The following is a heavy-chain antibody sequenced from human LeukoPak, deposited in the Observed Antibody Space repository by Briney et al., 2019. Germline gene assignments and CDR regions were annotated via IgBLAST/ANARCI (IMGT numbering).Heavy chain of an antibody. CDR3: ARRVGPSRVDR. J-gene: IGHJ5*02. CDR1: GYSFTNYE. CDR2: MNPKSGDT. V-gene: IGHV1-8*01. Sequence: GASVKVSCKASGYSFTNYEINWVRQATGQGLEWMGWMNPKSGDTHYAQKFQGRVSMTRNTSTTTAYMVLNSLRSEDTAIYFCARRVGPSRVDRWGQGTLVTVSS.